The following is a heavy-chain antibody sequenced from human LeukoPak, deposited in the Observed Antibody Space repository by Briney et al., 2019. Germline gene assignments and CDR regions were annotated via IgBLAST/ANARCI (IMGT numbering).Heavy chain of an antibody. V-gene: IGHV4-39*01. CDR1: GGSISSSSYY. J-gene: IGHJ4*02. Sequence: SETLSLTCTVSGGSISSSSYYWGWIRQPPGKGLEWIGSIYYSGSTYYNPSLKSRVTISVDTSKNQFSLKLSSVTAADTAVYYCARGYGEYSGYDYVYYFDYWGQGTLVTVSS. D-gene: IGHD5-12*01. CDR2: IYYSGST. CDR3: ARGYGEYSGYDYVYYFDY.